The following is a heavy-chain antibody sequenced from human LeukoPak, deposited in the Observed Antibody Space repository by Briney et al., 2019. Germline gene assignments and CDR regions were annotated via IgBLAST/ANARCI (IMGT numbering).Heavy chain of an antibody. J-gene: IGHJ4*02. D-gene: IGHD3-9*01. CDR2: IRNKVNSYST. CDR1: GFTFSDHY. Sequence: GGSLRLSCAASGFTFSDHYMDWVRQAPGKGLEWVGRIRNKVNSYSTEYAASVKGRFTISRDDSKNSLYLQMNSLKTEDTAVYYCARVRYYLDYWGQGTLVTVSS. CDR3: ARVRYYLDY. V-gene: IGHV3-72*01.